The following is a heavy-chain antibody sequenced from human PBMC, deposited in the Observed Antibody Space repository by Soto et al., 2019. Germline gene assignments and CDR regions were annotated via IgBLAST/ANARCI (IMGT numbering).Heavy chain of an antibody. CDR1: GGSISSGDYY. CDR3: ARTPGGAPADYYFDY. V-gene: IGHV4-31*03. J-gene: IGHJ4*02. CDR2: IHYSGNT. Sequence: SETLSLTCTVSGGSISSGDYYWSWIRHHPGGGLEWIGYIHYSGNTYYDPSLKSRLTMSVDTSKNQFSLNLSSVTAADTAVYYCARTPGGAPADYYFDYWGLGTPVTVSS. D-gene: IGHD4-17*01.